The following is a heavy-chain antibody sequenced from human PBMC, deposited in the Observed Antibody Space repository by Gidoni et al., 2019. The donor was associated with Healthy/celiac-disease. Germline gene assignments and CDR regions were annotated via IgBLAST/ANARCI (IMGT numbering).Heavy chain of an antibody. D-gene: IGHD3-10*01. Sequence: EVQLLESGGGLVQPGGSLRLSCAASGFTFSSYAMRWVRQAPGKGLEWVSAISGSGGSTYYADSVKGRFTISRDNSKNTLYLQMNSLRAEDTAVYYCAKDSVEGGSGSWYFDYWGQGTLVTVSS. V-gene: IGHV3-23*01. CDR1: GFTFSSYA. J-gene: IGHJ4*02. CDR2: ISGSGGST. CDR3: AKDSVEGGSGSWYFDY.